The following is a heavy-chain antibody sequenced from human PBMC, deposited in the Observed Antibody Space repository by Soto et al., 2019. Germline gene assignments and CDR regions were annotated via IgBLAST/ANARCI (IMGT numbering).Heavy chain of an antibody. CDR1: GGTFNTYT. Sequence: QVPVVQSGAEVKKPESSVKVSCKPSGGTFNTYTVNWVRLAPGHGLEWMGRFIPILDMANYAKKFQDRVTITADRSTFTAYMELNSLTSDDTAVYYCAITYCRDNSCPRDFDFWGPGTRVTVSS. J-gene: IGHJ4*02. CDR2: FIPILDMA. D-gene: IGHD2-21*01. CDR3: AITYCRDNSCPRDFDF. V-gene: IGHV1-69*02.